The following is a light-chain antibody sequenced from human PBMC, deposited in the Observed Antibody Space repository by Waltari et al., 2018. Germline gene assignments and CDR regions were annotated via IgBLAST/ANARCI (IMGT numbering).Light chain of an antibody. V-gene: IGKV1-5*03. J-gene: IGKJ1*01. Sequence: DIQMTQSPSTLSASVGDRVPITCRASQSISSWLAWYQKKPGKAPKLLIYKASSLESGVPSRFSGSGSGTEFTLTISSLQPDDFATYYCQQYNSYSRTFGQGTKVEIK. CDR3: QQYNSYSRT. CDR2: KAS. CDR1: QSISSW.